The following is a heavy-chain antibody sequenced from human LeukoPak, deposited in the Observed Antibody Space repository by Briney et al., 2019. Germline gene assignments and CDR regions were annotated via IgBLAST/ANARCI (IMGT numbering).Heavy chain of an antibody. CDR1: GFTFSTYA. J-gene: IGHJ4*02. V-gene: IGHV3-30*04. D-gene: IGHD3-22*01. CDR3: YDSSGGGVDY. Sequence: GGSLRFSCAASGFTFSTYAMHWVRQAPGKGLEWVAVIAYDGSNKHYADSVKGRFTISRDNSKNTLYLQMNSLRAEDTAVYYCYDSSGGGVDYWGQGTLVTVSS. CDR2: IAYDGSNK.